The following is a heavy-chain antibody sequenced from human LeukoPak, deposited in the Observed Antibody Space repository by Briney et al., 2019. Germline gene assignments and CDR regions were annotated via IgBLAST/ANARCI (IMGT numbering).Heavy chain of an antibody. CDR2: ISSSSSYT. D-gene: IGHD4-17*01. Sequence: EGSLRLSCAASGFTFSDYYMSWIRQAPGKGLEWVSYISSSSSYTNYADSVKGRFTISRDNAKNSLYLQMNSLRAEDTAVYYCARTYGDYVKHFDYWGQGTLVTVSS. CDR1: GFTFSDYY. J-gene: IGHJ4*02. V-gene: IGHV3-11*06. CDR3: ARTYGDYVKHFDY.